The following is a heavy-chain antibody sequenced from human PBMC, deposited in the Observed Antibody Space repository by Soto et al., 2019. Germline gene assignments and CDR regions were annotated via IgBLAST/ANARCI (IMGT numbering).Heavy chain of an antibody. CDR3: ARCHYQLFRVDH. D-gene: IGHD3-10*01. J-gene: IGHJ4*01. V-gene: IGHV1-3*04. Sequence: ASVKVSCKASGYSFTDYSIQWMRQAPGQRPEWVGWINIGTGVTQISQRFQGRVNLSRDTSATTAYMELDSLRYEDTAVYYCARCHYQLFRVDHRGQGTLVTVSS. CDR2: INIGTGVT. CDR1: GYSFTDYS.